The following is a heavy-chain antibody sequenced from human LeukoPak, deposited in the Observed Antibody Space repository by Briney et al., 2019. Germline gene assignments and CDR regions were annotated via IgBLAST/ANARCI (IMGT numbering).Heavy chain of an antibody. CDR3: ARVSSSGVYFFDY. CDR1: GFTFSRSS. CDR2: IITTSYI. J-gene: IGHJ4*02. D-gene: IGHD6-6*01. Sequence: GGSLRLSCAASGFTFSRSSMSWVRQAPGKGLEWVSSIITTSYIYYADSVKGRFTISRDNTKNSLYLQMNSLRAEDTAVYYCARVSSSGVYFFDYWGQGALITVSS. V-gene: IGHV3-21*01.